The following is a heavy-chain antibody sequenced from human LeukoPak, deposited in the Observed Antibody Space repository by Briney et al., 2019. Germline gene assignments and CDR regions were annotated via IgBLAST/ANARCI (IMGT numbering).Heavy chain of an antibody. CDR2: IYSGGST. CDR1: GFTVSSNY. Sequence: GGSLRLSCAASGFTVSSNYMSWVRQAPGKGLEWVSVIYSGGSTYYADSVKGRFTISRDNSKNTLYLQMNSLRAEDTAVYYCARDLAAAGKNYWGQGTLVTVSS. D-gene: IGHD6-13*01. J-gene: IGHJ4*02. V-gene: IGHV3-66*01. CDR3: ARDLAAAGKNY.